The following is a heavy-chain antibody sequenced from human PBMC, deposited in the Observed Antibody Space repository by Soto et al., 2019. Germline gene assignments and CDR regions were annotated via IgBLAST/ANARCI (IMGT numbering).Heavy chain of an antibody. CDR1: GCSIIDDHYY. CDR3: ARATTVTSSFFFYGLDI. V-gene: IGHV4-30-4*02. CDR2: IYYNGNT. J-gene: IGHJ6*02. Sequence: PSDTLSLTCTGAGCSIIDDHYYWNWIRHSPGKGLEWIGHIYYNGNTYYNPSLKSRLTMSLDTSQNQFSLHLTSVIAADSALYFCARATTVTSSFFFYGLDIWGQGTTVT. D-gene: IGHD4-17*01.